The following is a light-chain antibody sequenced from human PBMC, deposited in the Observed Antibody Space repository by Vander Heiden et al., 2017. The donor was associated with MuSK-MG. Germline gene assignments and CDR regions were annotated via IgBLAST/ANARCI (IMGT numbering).Light chain of an antibody. J-gene: IGLJ2*01. CDR2: DVR. CDR1: SSAVGGYNY. Sequence: QSALTQPASVSGSPGPSIPISCTGTSSAVGGYNYVSWYQHHPGKAHKLMIYDVRNRPAGVANRFSGYKSGNTASLTISGLQAEDEAHYYCSAYTSSSTVVFGGGTKLTVL. V-gene: IGLV2-14*03. CDR3: SAYTSSSTVV.